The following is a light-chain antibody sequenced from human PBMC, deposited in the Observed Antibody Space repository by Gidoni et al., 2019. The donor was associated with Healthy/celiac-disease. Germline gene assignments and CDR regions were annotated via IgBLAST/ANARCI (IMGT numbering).Light chain of an antibody. J-gene: IGKJ1*01. CDR2: DAA. Sequence: DIQMTQSPSTLSASVGDRVTITCRASQSISSWLAWYQQKPGKAPKLLIYDAARLESGVPSRFSGSGSGTEFTLTIRSLQPDDFATYYCQQYNSWWTFGQGTKVEIK. V-gene: IGKV1-5*01. CDR3: QQYNSWWT. CDR1: QSISSW.